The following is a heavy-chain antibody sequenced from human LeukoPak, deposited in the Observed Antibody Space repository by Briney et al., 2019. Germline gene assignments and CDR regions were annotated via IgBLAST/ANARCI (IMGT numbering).Heavy chain of an antibody. V-gene: IGHV3-11*04. CDR2: ITDNGYKI. J-gene: IGHJ2*01. CDR3: ARDDSGSYRYFDL. D-gene: IGHD1-26*01. Sequence: NPGGSLRLSCAASGFIFSDYYMGWIRQAPGRGLEWISYITDNGYKIYYTDSVKGRFTISRDNAKNSLYLQMNSLRAEDTAVYYCARDDSGSYRYFDLWGRGTLVTVSS. CDR1: GFIFSDYY.